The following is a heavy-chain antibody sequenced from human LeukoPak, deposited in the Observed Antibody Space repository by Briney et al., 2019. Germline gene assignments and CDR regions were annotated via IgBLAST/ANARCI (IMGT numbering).Heavy chain of an antibody. CDR3: ARDVDTAMASFDY. V-gene: IGHV1-69*01. J-gene: IGHJ4*02. Sequence: ASVKVSCKASGGTFGSYAISWVRQAPGQGLEWMGGIIPIFGTANYAQKFQGRVTITADESTSTAYMELSSLRSEDTAVYYCARDVDTAMASFDYWGQGTLVTVSS. CDR2: IIPIFGTA. CDR1: GGTFGSYA. D-gene: IGHD5-18*01.